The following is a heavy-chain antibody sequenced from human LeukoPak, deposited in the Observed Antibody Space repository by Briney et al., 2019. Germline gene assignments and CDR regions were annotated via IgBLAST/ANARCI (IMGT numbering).Heavy chain of an antibody. CDR3: ARVGYSGWNLEY. D-gene: IGHD5-12*01. CDR1: GFTFRSYW. Sequence: PGGSLRLXCAASGFTFRSYWMSWVRLAPGKGLEWVANINQGGSVKYYVDSVKGRFTISRDDAKNSLYVQMNSLRDEDTAVYYCARVGYSGWNLEYWGQGTLVTVSS. CDR2: INQGGSVK. J-gene: IGHJ4*02. V-gene: IGHV3-7*01.